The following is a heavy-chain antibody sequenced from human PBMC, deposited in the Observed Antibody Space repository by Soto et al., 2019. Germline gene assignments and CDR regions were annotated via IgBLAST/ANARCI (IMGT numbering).Heavy chain of an antibody. Sequence: EVQLVESGGGLVQPGRSLRLSCAASGFTFDDYAMHWVRQAPGKGLAWVSGISWNSGSIGYADSVKGRFTISRDNAKNSLYLQMNSLRAEDTALYYCAKLVATIDPFDYWGQGTLVTVSS. CDR3: AKLVATIDPFDY. J-gene: IGHJ4*02. CDR1: GFTFDDYA. CDR2: ISWNSGSI. D-gene: IGHD5-12*01. V-gene: IGHV3-9*01.